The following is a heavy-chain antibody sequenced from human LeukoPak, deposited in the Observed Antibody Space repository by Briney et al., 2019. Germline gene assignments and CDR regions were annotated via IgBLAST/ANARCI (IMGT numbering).Heavy chain of an antibody. D-gene: IGHD5-18*01. J-gene: IGHJ4*02. CDR3: ARTPRYTYGPGDFDY. V-gene: IGHV3-48*04. CDR1: AFTFNTYS. CDR2: ISSSTSTI. Sequence: PGGSLRLSCAASAFTFNTYSMNWVRQAPGKGLEWVSYISSSTSTIYYADSVRGRFTISRDNAKNSLYLQMNSLGAEDTAVYYCARTPRYTYGPGDFDYWGQGTLVTVSS.